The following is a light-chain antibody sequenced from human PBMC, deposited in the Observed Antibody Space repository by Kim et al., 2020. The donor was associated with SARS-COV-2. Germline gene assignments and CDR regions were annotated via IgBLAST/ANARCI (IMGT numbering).Light chain of an antibody. J-gene: IGKJ2*01. CDR3: QQYGSSPRVT. V-gene: IGKV3-20*01. CDR2: GAS. Sequence: EIVLTQSPGTLYLSPGERATLSCRASQSVSSSYLAWYQQKPGQAPRLLIYGASSRATGIPDRFSGSGSGTDFTLTISRLEPEDFAVYYCQQYGSSPRVTLGQGTNLEI. CDR1: QSVSSSY.